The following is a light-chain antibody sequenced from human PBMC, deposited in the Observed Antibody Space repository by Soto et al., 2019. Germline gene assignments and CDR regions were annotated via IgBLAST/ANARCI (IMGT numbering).Light chain of an antibody. CDR3: QQYHDWPPWT. CDR1: QSVNTN. Sequence: EIVMTQSPATLSVSPGEGATLSCMASQSVNTNVAWYQQKPGQAPRLVIFGASTLATGIPARFRGSGSGTEFTLTISRLQSEDFAVYYCQQYHDWPPWTFGHGTKVEI. V-gene: IGKV3-15*01. J-gene: IGKJ1*01. CDR2: GAS.